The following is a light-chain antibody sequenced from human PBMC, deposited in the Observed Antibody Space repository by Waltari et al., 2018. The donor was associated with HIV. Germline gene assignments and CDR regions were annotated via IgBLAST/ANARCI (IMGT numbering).Light chain of an antibody. Sequence: SYELTQPPSVSVSPGQTASITCSGDNLGDKYACWYQQKPGQSPVLVIYQDNKRPSGIPERVSGSNSGNRATLTISGTQPMDEADYYCQAWDSSTVIFGGGTNLTVL. V-gene: IGLV3-1*01. J-gene: IGLJ2*01. CDR3: QAWDSSTVI. CDR2: QDN. CDR1: NLGDKY.